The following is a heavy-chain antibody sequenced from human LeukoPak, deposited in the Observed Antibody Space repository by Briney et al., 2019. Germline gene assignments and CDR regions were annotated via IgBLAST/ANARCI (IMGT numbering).Heavy chain of an antibody. J-gene: IGHJ3*02. Sequence: PSETLSLTRAVSGYSISRGSYWGWIRQPPGKGLGWIGSVYHSGSAYYNPSLKSRVPISVDTSKNQFSLKLTSVTAADTAVYYCAVGLHSGQFAFDIWGQGTMVTVSS. CDR2: VYHSGSA. CDR1: GYSISRGSY. D-gene: IGHD5-24*01. CDR3: AVGLHSGQFAFDI. V-gene: IGHV4-38-2*01.